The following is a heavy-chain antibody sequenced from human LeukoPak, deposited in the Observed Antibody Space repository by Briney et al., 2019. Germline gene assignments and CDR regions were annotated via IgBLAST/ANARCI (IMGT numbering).Heavy chain of an antibody. CDR3: ARVFGYSYGYTRFDY. D-gene: IGHD5-18*01. V-gene: IGHV4-34*01. J-gene: IGHJ4*02. CDR2: INHSGST. CDR1: GGCFSGYY. Sequence: PSETLSLTCAFYGGCFSGYYWSWIRQPPGKGLEWIGEINHSGSTNYNPSLKSRVTISVDTSKNQFSLKLSSVTAADTAVYYCARVFGYSYGYTRFDYWGQGTLVTVSS.